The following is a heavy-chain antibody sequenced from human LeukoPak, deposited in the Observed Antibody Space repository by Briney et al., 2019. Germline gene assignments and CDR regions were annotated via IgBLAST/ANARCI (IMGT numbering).Heavy chain of an antibody. D-gene: IGHD4-17*01. V-gene: IGHV1-2*02. CDR1: GYTFTSYG. CDR3: AREHMTRVTLDY. CDR2: IYPNSGGT. J-gene: IGHJ4*02. Sequence: GASVKVSCKASGYTFTSYGISWVRQAPGQGLEWMGWIYPNSGGTKYAQKFQGRVTMTRDTSISTAYLELSRLRSDDTAVYYCAREHMTRVTLDYWGQGTLVTVSS.